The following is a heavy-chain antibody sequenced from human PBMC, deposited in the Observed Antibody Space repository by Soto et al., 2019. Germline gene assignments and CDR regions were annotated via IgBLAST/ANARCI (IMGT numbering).Heavy chain of an antibody. J-gene: IGHJ3*02. Sequence: EVQLLESGGGLVNPGGSLRLSCATSGFTFSSYSMDWVRQAPGKGLEWVSSINPTSRYVFYADSVRGRFTISIDYAENSLHLQMNGLRGEVTAVYYCARHETRLTGDGFDIWGRGTLVTVSS. CDR1: GFTFSSYS. CDR3: ARHETRLTGDGFDI. D-gene: IGHD3-9*01. V-gene: IGHV3-21*01. CDR2: INPTSRYV.